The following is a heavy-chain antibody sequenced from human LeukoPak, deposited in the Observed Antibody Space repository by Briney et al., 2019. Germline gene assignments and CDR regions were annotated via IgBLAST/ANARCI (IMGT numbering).Heavy chain of an antibody. CDR3: AKDICEHCGGDCYLDY. V-gene: IGHV3-33*06. D-gene: IGHD2-21*02. Sequence: PGGSLRLSCAASGFTFSSYGMHWVRQAPGKGLEWVAVIWYDGSNKYYADSVKGRLTISRDNSKNTLYLQMNSLRAEDTAVYYCAKDICEHCGGDCYLDYWGQGTLVTVSS. J-gene: IGHJ4*02. CDR2: IWYDGSNK. CDR1: GFTFSSYG.